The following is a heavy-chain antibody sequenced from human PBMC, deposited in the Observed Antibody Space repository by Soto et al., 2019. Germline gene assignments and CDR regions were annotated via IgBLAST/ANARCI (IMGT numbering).Heavy chain of an antibody. Sequence: ASVKVYRKASGYSYTSYGSSCGRHAPGQGLEWMGWISAYNGNTNYAQKLQGRVTMTTDTSTSTAYMELRSLRSDDTAVYYCARDGESTTVVNDNDFDYWVQRTLVTVSS. CDR3: ARDGESTTVVNDNDFDY. J-gene: IGHJ4*02. V-gene: IGHV1-18*01. CDR2: ISAYNGNT. D-gene: IGHD4-17*01. CDR1: GYSYTSYG.